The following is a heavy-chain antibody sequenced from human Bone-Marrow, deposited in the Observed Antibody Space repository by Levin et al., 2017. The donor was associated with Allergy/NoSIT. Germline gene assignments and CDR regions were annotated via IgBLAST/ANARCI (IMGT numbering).Heavy chain of an antibody. Sequence: PGGSLRLSCTASGFAFSNYAMSWVRQAPGKGLEWVSGIIENGGDTYYADSVKGRFTISRDNSKNMLYLQMISLRAEDTATYYCVKDYGLTHLEDGDRHFAYWGQGTLVTVSS. D-gene: IGHD4-17*01. J-gene: IGHJ4*02. CDR3: VKDYGLTHLEDGDRHFAY. CDR2: IIENGGDT. V-gene: IGHV3-23*01. CDR1: GFAFSNYA.